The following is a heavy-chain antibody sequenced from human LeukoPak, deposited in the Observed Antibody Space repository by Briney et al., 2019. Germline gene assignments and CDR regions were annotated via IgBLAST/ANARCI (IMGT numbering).Heavy chain of an antibody. D-gene: IGHD5-12*01. Sequence: GESLRLSCAASGFTFSSYFMSWVRQAPGKGLEWVSSISSSSNYIYYAYSVKGRFAISRDNAKNSLYLQMNSLRAEETAVYYCARGGSRVTTIHMFDYWGQGTLVTVSS. CDR3: ARGGSRVTTIHMFDY. V-gene: IGHV3-21*03. CDR1: GFTFSSYF. J-gene: IGHJ4*02. CDR2: ISSSSNYI.